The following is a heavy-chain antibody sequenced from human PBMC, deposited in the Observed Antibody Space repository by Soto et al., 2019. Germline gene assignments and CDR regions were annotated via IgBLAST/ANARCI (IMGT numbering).Heavy chain of an antibody. CDR3: ARQEYSSSPTYYYYGMDV. J-gene: IGHJ6*02. CDR2: IYPGDSDT. CDR1: GYSFTSYW. D-gene: IGHD6-6*01. V-gene: IGHV5-51*01. Sequence: GEALNLSCKGSGYSFTSYWIGWVRQMPGKGLEWMGIIYPGDSDTRYSPSFQGQVTISADKSISTAYLQWSSLKASDTAMYYCARQEYSSSPTYYYYGMDVWGQGTTVTVSS.